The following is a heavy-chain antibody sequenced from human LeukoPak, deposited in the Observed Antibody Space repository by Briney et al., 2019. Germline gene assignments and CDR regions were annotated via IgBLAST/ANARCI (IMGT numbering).Heavy chain of an antibody. Sequence: SETLSLTCTVSGGSISSYYWSWIRQPPGKGLEWIGYIYYSGSTNYNPSLKSRVTISVDTSKNQFSLKLSSVTAADTAVYYCARQVKQQPVLYYYYYMDVWGKGTTVTVSS. CDR1: GGSISSYY. CDR3: ARQVKQQPVLYYYYYMDV. J-gene: IGHJ6*03. CDR2: IYYSGST. V-gene: IGHV4-59*08. D-gene: IGHD6-13*01.